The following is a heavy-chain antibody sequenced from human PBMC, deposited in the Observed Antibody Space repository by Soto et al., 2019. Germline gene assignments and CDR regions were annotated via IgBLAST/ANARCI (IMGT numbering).Heavy chain of an antibody. J-gene: IGHJ6*02. Sequence: EVQLVESGGGLVQPGGSLRLSCEASGFTFRNYDMHWVRQGTGKGLEWVSGISAAGDPDYADSVAGRFTISRENAHNSFFLQMNSLRVGDTAVYYCARTDRDFYGLDVWGQGTTVIVSS. CDR1: GFTFRNYD. CDR3: ARTDRDFYGLDV. CDR2: ISAAGDP. V-gene: IGHV3-13*05.